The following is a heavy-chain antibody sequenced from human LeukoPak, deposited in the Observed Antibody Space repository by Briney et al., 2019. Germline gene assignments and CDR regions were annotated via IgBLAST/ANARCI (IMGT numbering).Heavy chain of an antibody. CDR2: INGGGSG. CDR1: GFPVSNKY. D-gene: IGHD2-15*01. V-gene: IGHV3-53*01. CDR3: ARVWSDTVGGYHFDS. J-gene: IGHJ4*02. Sequence: PGGSLRLSSAAPGFPVSNKYMSWGRQAPGKGLAWSAFINGGGSGNYADSVKGRFTISRDDSKNTLYLQMSGLRAEDTAVYYCARVWSDTVGGYHFDSWGQGTLVTVSS.